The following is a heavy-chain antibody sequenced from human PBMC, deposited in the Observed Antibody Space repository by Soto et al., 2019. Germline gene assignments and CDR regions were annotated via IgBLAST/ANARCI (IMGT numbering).Heavy chain of an antibody. J-gene: IGHJ3*02. CDR1: GFTFSSYS. D-gene: IGHD2-2*01. Sequence: GGSLRLSCAASGFTFSSYSMNWVRQAPGKGLEWVSYISSSSSTIYYVDSVKGRFTISRDNAKNSLYLQMNSLRAGDTAMYYCARIGGRCSSTSCTAGDAFDIWGQGTMVTVSS. CDR2: ISSSSSTI. V-gene: IGHV3-48*01. CDR3: ARIGGRCSSTSCTAGDAFDI.